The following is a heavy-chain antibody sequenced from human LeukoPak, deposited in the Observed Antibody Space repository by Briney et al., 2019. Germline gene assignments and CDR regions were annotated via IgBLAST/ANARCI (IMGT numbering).Heavy chain of an antibody. CDR1: GFTFSSYW. J-gene: IGHJ4*02. D-gene: IGHD3-16*01. Sequence: GGSLRVSCAASGFTFSSYWMSWVRQAPRKGLEWVANIKQEGSEKYYVDSVKGRFTISRDKAKNSLYLQKNSLRAEDTALYYCARDLYTSGGIDYWGQGTLVTVSS. CDR3: ARDLYTSGGIDY. CDR2: IKQEGSEK. V-gene: IGHV3-7*01.